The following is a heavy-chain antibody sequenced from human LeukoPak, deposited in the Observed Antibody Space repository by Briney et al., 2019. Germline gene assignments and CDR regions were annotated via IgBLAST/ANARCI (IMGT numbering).Heavy chain of an antibody. J-gene: IGHJ4*02. CDR2: ISTYNGNT. V-gene: IGHV1-18*01. D-gene: IGHD1-14*01. CDR3: ARGSNWNHFISTYFDY. CDR1: GYTFTKYG. Sequence: ASVKVSCKASGYTFTKYGITWVRQAPGQGLEWMGWISTYNGNTNYAQKLQGRVTMTTDTSTSTAYMELRSLISDDTAVYYCARGSNWNHFISTYFDYWGQGTLVTVSS.